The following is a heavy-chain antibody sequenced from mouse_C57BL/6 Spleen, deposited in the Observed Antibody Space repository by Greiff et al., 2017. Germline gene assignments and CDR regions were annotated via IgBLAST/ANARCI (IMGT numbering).Heavy chain of an antibody. D-gene: IGHD1-1*01. J-gene: IGHJ2*01. CDR2: ISAGGSYT. CDR1: GFTFSSYA. Sequence: EVQVVEPGGGFVKPGGSLKLSCAASGFTFSSYAMSWVRQTPEKRLEWVATISAGGSYTNYPDNVKGRFTITRDTAKNNSYLQLSRLKSEDTAIYYCARDATVVDYFDDWGQGTTLTVSS. CDR3: ARDATVVDYFDD. V-gene: IGHV5-4*01.